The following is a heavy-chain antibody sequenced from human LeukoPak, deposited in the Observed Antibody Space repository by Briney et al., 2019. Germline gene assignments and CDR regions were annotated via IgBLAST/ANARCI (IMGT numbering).Heavy chain of an antibody. D-gene: IGHD3-22*01. Sequence: SETLSLTCAVYGGSFSGYYWSWIRQPPGKGPEWIGEINHSGSTNYNPSLKSRVTISVDTSKNQFSLKLSSVTAADTAVYYCGYYDSSGYGDYWGQGTLVTVSS. CDR3: GYYDSSGYGDY. V-gene: IGHV4-34*01. CDR1: GGSFSGYY. J-gene: IGHJ4*02. CDR2: INHSGST.